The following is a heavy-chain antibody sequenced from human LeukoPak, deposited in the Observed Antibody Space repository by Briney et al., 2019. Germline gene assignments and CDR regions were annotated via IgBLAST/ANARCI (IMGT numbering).Heavy chain of an antibody. Sequence: GGSLRLSCAASGFIFKTYAMHWVRQAPGKGLEWVTMIWYDGSNKYYGDSVMGRFTISRDNSKNTVYLQMNSLRVEDTAVYYCVRDPPSSAWSFDYWGQGALVTVSS. D-gene: IGHD6-19*01. J-gene: IGHJ4*02. CDR1: GFIFKTYA. V-gene: IGHV3-33*01. CDR3: VRDPPSSAWSFDY. CDR2: IWYDGSNK.